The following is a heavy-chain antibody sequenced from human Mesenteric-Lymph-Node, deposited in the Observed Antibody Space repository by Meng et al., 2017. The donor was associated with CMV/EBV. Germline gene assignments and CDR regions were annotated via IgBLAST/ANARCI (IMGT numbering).Heavy chain of an antibody. CDR1: GGSVRSGTYY. V-gene: IGHV4-61*01. D-gene: IGHD3-22*01. CDR3: ARDSGSYYDTSGYFDYGPGGGFDI. CDR2: IYYSGNT. Sequence: GSLRLPCTVSGGSVRSGTYYWGWIRQPPGKGLEWIGCIYYSGNTNYNPSLKSRVTISVDMSKNQFSLKLSSVTAADTAVYYCARDSGSYYDTSGYFDYGPGGGFDIWGQGTMVTVSS. J-gene: IGHJ3*02.